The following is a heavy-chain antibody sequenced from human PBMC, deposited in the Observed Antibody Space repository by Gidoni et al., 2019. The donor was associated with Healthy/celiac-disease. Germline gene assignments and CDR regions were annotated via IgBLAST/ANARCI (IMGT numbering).Heavy chain of an antibody. V-gene: IGHV3-33*01. CDR3: ARDSGSTSLDAFDI. CDR2: IWYDGSNK. CDR1: GFTFSSYG. Sequence: VQLVESGGGVVQPGRSLRLSCAASGFTFSSYGMHWVRQAPGKGLEWVAVIWYDGSNKYYADSVKGRFTISRDNSKNTLYLQMNSLRAEDTAVYYCARDSGSTSLDAFDIWGQGTMVTVSS. D-gene: IGHD2-2*01. J-gene: IGHJ3*02.